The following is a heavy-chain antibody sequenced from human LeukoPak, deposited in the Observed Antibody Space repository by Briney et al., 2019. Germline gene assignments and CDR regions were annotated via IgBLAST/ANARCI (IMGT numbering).Heavy chain of an antibody. V-gene: IGHV4-59*11. Sequence: PSETLSLTCTVPGGSISSHYWSWIRQPPGKGLEWIGYIYYSGSTNYIPSLKSRVTISVDTSKNQFSLKLSSVTAADTAVYYCARGGSYYGDYSWFDPWGQGTLVTVSS. CDR2: IYYSGST. CDR3: ARGGSYYGDYSWFDP. CDR1: GGSISSHY. D-gene: IGHD4-17*01. J-gene: IGHJ5*02.